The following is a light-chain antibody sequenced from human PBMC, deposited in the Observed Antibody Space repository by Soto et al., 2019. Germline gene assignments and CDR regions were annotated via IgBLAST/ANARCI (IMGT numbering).Light chain of an antibody. CDR1: QSVSSY. CDR2: DAS. Sequence: EIVLTQSPATLSLSPGERATLSCRASQSVSSYLACYQQKPGQAPRLLIYDASNRATGIPARFSGSGSGTDFTLTISSLDPEDFVVYYCQQRSNVPPYTFGQGTKLEIK. J-gene: IGKJ2*01. V-gene: IGKV3-11*01. CDR3: QQRSNVPPYT.